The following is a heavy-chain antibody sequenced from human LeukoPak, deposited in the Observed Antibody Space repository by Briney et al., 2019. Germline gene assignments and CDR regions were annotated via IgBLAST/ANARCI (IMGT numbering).Heavy chain of an antibody. CDR2: INPADSDT. Sequence: GESLQISCKGYVYSFTSYWIGWVRQMPGKALEWMGIINPADSDTRYSPSFKGQVTISTDKSISTAYLQWSSLKASDTAMYYCARLGDYGMDVWGQGTTVAVSS. J-gene: IGHJ6*02. CDR1: VYSFTSYW. V-gene: IGHV5-51*01. CDR3: ARLGDYGMDV.